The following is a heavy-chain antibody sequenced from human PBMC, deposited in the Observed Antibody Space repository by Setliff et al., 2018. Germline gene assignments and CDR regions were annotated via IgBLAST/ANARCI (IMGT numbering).Heavy chain of an antibody. CDR1: GFTFRKHA. Sequence: PGGSLRRSCTASGFTFRKHALAWVRQAPGKGLQWVSSVSGSGMTRDYTDSVKGRFTVSRDSSQNKIHLQMDSLRAEDTGKYFCARADSDSYYPYYFDFWGQGVLVTVSS. CDR2: VSGSGMTR. J-gene: IGHJ4*02. D-gene: IGHD3-22*01. V-gene: IGHV3-23*01. CDR3: ARADSDSYYPYYFDF.